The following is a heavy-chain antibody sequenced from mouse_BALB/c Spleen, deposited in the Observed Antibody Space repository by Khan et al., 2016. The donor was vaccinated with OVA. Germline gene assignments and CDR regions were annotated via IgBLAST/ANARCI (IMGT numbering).Heavy chain of an antibody. V-gene: IGHV5-6*01. Sequence: EVELVESGGDLVKPGGSLKLSCAASGFTFSTYGMSWVRQTPDKRLEWVATISSGGSYTYYRDSVKGRFTISRDNAKNTLYLKMSSLKSEDTAIYYGARLAYYYNSEGFAYWGQGTLVTVSA. CDR2: ISSGGSYT. CDR3: ARLAYYYNSEGFAY. D-gene: IGHD1-1*02. J-gene: IGHJ3*01. CDR1: GFTFSTYG.